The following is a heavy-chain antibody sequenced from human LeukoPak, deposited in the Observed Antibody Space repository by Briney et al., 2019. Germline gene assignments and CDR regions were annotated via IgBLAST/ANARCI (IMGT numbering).Heavy chain of an antibody. CDR1: GCSISSGSYY. Sequence: PSETLSLTCTASGCSISSGSYYWSWLPQADGKGLEWIGRIYTSGSTSYNPSLKSRVTISVDTSKNQFSLKLSSVTAADTAVYYCAREMGLQGYWGQGTLVTVSS. D-gene: IGHD5-24*01. CDR2: IYTSGST. V-gene: IGHV4-61*02. CDR3: AREMGLQGY. J-gene: IGHJ4*02.